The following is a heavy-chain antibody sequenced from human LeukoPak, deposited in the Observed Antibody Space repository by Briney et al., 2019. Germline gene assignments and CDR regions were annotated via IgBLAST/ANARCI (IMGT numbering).Heavy chain of an antibody. V-gene: IGHV1-2*06. CDR3: ARDFMGSYEY. D-gene: IGHD3-10*01. J-gene: IGHJ4*02. CDR1: GYSFTGYE. CDR2: INPNSGGT. Sequence: ASVKVSCNASGYSFTGYEMDWVRQAPGQGLEWMGRINPNSGGTNYAQKFQGRVTMTRDTSISTVYMELSRLTSDDTAVYYCARDFMGSYEYWGQGTLVTVSS.